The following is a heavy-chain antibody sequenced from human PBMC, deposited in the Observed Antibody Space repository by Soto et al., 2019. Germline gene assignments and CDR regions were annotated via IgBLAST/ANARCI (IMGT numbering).Heavy chain of an antibody. CDR2: IFHGGST. D-gene: IGHD3-22*01. V-gene: IGHV4-34*12. CDR3: ARPHYHRNTVYFYFDY. CDR1: WGSFSGYY. J-gene: IGHJ4*02. Sequence: PAATMSLTCAVYWGSFSGYYCICIPPPRWKGLEWIGEIFHGGSTNYSPSLKSRVTILVDTSKKQFSLELSSVTAADTAVYYGARPHYHRNTVYFYFDYWSQGKVVNVSA.